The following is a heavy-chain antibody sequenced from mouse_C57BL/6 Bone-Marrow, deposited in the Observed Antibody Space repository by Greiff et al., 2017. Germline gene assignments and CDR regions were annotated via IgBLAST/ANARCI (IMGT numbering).Heavy chain of an antibody. CDR2: IYPGSGST. J-gene: IGHJ4*01. CDR1: GYTFSSYW. Sequence: VQLQQSGAELVKPGASVKMSCKASGYTFSSYWMNWVKQRPGQGLEWIGDIYPGSGSTNYNGKFKSKATLTVDTSSSTAYMQLSSLTSEDSAVYYCARYNLFFSTIIYAMDYWGQGNAVTGSS. CDR3: ARYNLFFSTIIYAMDY. D-gene: IGHD1-1*01. V-gene: IGHV1-55*01.